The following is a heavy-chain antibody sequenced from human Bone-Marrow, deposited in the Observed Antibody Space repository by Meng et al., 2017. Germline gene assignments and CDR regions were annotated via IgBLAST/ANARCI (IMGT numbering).Heavy chain of an antibody. CDR1: GGSISASSFY. Sequence: QGQRQQWGAGLLKPSGTLPLTCAVYGGSISASSFYWGWIRQAPGKGLEWIGTLHDSGSTYYNPSLKSRVTISADTSNSQFSLKLSSVTAADTAVYYCAREWGTLATAADDYWGQGTLVTVSS. V-gene: IGHV4-39*07. J-gene: IGHJ4*02. CDR3: AREWGTLATAADDY. CDR2: LHDSGST. D-gene: IGHD6-13*01.